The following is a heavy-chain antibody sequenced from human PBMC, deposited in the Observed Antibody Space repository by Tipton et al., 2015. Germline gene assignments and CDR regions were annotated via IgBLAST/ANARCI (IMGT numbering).Heavy chain of an antibody. Sequence: TLSLTCTVSGASISSSYWTWIRQPPGKGLEWIGYTYYFGSTNYNPSLKSRVTVSVDTSKNQFSLKLRSVTAADTAVYYCARGGYYDFLSGHYYGMDAWGQGTTVIV. CDR3: ARGGYYDFLSGHYYGMDA. J-gene: IGHJ6*02. V-gene: IGHV4-59*01. D-gene: IGHD3-3*01. CDR2: TYYFGST. CDR1: GASISSSY.